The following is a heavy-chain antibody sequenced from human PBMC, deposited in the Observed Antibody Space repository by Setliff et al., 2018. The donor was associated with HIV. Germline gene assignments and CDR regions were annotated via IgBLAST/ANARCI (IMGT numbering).Heavy chain of an antibody. J-gene: IGHJ4*02. CDR1: GGSVSSGSYY. CDR3: ARGSPLLWFGELPDY. Sequence: SETLSLTCTVSGGSVSSGSYYWSWIRQPPGKGLEWIGYIYYSGSTNYNPSLKSRVTISVDTSKNQFSLKLSSVTAADTAVHYCARGSPLLWFGELPDYWGQGTLVTVSS. CDR2: IYYSGST. D-gene: IGHD3-10*01. V-gene: IGHV4-61*01.